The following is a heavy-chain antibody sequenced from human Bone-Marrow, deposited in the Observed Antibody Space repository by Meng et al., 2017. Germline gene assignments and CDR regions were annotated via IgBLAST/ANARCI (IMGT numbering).Heavy chain of an antibody. J-gene: IGHJ4*02. CDR3: ARAYYGSGSYYQN. CDR2: INHSVST. D-gene: IGHD3-10*01. Sequence: VRLQRWGAGLLRPSATLSRPCAVYGGSFSGYYWSGFRQPLGKGLEWIGEINHSVSTNYNPSLKSRVTISVDTSKNQFSLKLSSVTAADTAVYYCARAYYGSGSYYQNWGQGTLVTVSS. CDR1: GGSFSGYY. V-gene: IGHV4-34*01.